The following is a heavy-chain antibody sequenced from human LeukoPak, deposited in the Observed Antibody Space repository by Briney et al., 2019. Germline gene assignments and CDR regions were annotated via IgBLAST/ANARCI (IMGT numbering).Heavy chain of an antibody. D-gene: IGHD6-13*01. CDR2: IYTSGST. J-gene: IGHJ6*03. V-gene: IGHV4-61*02. Sequence: SETLSLTCTVSGGSISSGSYYWSWIRQPAGKGLEWIGRIYTSGSTNYNPSLKSRVTISVDTSKNQFSLKLSSVTAADTAVYYCARDPASRAAPRPEDSYYYYMDVWGKGTTVTVSS. CDR3: ARDPASRAAPRPEDSYYYYMDV. CDR1: GGSISSGSYY.